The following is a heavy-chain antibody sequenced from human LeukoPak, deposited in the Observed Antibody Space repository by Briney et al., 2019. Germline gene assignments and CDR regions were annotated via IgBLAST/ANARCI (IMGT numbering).Heavy chain of an antibody. V-gene: IGHV3-30*18. CDR1: GFTFSSYG. Sequence: GGSLGLSCAASGFTFSSYGMHWVRQAPGKGLEWVAVISYDGSNKYYADSVKGRFTISRDDSKNTLYLQMNSLRAEDTAVYYCAKDLRIAAAVPGYWGQGTLVTVSS. CDR3: AKDLRIAAAVPGY. CDR2: ISYDGSNK. J-gene: IGHJ4*02. D-gene: IGHD6-13*01.